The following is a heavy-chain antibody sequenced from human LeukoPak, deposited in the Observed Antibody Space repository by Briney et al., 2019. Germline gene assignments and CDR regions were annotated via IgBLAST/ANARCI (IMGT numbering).Heavy chain of an antibody. Sequence: SETLSLTCTVSGGSISSYYWSWIRQPPGKGLEWIGYIYSSGSTNYNPSLKSRVTISVDTSKDQFSLKVSSVTAADTAGYYCARSTTIKGWFDSWGQGTLVTVSS. D-gene: IGHD4-11*01. J-gene: IGHJ5*01. CDR2: IYSSGST. CDR3: ARSTTIKGWFDS. CDR1: GGSISSYY. V-gene: IGHV4-4*09.